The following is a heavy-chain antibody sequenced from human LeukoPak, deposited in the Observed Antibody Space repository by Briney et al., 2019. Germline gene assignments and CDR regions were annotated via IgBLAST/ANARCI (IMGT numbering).Heavy chain of an antibody. CDR1: GYTFTSYA. J-gene: IGHJ4*02. Sequence: ASVKVSCKASGYTFTSYAMHWVRQAPGQRLEWMGWINAGNGNTKYSQKFQGRVTITRDTSASTAYTELSSLRSEDTAVYYCARDKWAVAGRVFDYWGQGTLVTVSS. D-gene: IGHD6-19*01. CDR2: INAGNGNT. V-gene: IGHV1-3*01. CDR3: ARDKWAVAGRVFDY.